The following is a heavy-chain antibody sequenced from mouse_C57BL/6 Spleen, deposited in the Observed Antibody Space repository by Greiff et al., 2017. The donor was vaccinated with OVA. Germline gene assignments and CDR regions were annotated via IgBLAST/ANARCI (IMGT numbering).Heavy chain of an antibody. CDR3: ARSDSPWYFDV. D-gene: IGHD2-12*01. Sequence: QVQLQQPGAELVRPGASVKLSCKASGYTFTDYYINWVKQRPGQGLEWIARIYPGSGNTYYNEKFKGKATLTAEKSSSTAYMQLSSLTSEDSAVYFCARSDSPWYFDVWGTGTTVTVSS. V-gene: IGHV1-76*01. CDR2: IYPGSGNT. CDR1: GYTFTDYY. J-gene: IGHJ1*03.